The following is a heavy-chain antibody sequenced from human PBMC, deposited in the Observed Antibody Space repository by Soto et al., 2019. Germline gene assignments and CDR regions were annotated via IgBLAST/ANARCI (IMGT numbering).Heavy chain of an antibody. D-gene: IGHD3-10*01. J-gene: IGHJ6*02. V-gene: IGHV3-23*01. CDR2: LDGAGGST. CDR1: VFTFSDFA. Sequence: GALRRSGLASVFTFSDFAVTWVRHVPGRGLEWVASLDGAGGSTYYAESVRGRFSISRDNSQNTLFLQMKRLTVDDTAIYYCAAPRDEYGSGVSWFTYGMDIWGQGTTVTVSS. CDR3: AAPRDEYGSGVSWFTYGMDI.